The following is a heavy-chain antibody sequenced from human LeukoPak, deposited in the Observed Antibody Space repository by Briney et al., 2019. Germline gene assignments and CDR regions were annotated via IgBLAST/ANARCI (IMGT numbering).Heavy chain of an antibody. Sequence: SETLSLTCAVYGGSFSGYYWSWIRQPPGKGLEWIGEINHSGSTNYNPSLKSRVTISVDTSKNQFSLKLSSVTAADTAVYYCARGPGVQLWDGTIYWYFDLWGRGTLVTVSS. CDR1: GGSFSGYY. CDR3: ARGPGVQLWDGTIYWYFDL. CDR2: INHSGST. V-gene: IGHV4-34*01. D-gene: IGHD5-18*01. J-gene: IGHJ2*01.